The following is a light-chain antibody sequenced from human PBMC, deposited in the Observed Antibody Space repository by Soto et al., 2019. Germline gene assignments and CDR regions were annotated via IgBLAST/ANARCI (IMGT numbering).Light chain of an antibody. CDR1: QSVKSTY. Sequence: DIVLTQSPGTLSLSPGERATLSCRASQSVKSTYLAWYQQKSGQAPRLLIYGTSSRAAGIPDRFSGSGSGTDFTLTISRLEPEDCAVYYCQQYGRSPLTFGGGTKVEIK. CDR2: GTS. J-gene: IGKJ4*01. V-gene: IGKV3-20*01. CDR3: QQYGRSPLT.